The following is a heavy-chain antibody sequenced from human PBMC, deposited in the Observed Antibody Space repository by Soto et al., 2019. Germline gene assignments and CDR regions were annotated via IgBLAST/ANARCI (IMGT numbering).Heavy chain of an antibody. CDR2: INPNSGGT. J-gene: IGHJ2*01. Sequence: QVQLVQSGAEVKKPGASVKVSCKASGYTFTGYYMHWVRQAPGQGLEWMGWINPNSGGTYYAQKFEGWVTLTRDTSISTAYMELSRLKSDDTAVYYCARGNSELVVLGYFDHWRRGTLVTVSS. D-gene: IGHD2-2*01. V-gene: IGHV1-2*04. CDR1: GYTFTGYY. CDR3: ARGNSELVVLGYFDH.